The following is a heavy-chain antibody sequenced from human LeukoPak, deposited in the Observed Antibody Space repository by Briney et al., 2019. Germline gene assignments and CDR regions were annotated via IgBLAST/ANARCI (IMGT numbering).Heavy chain of an antibody. D-gene: IGHD3-16*01. V-gene: IGHV3-53*01. CDR2: IYSAGST. J-gene: IGHJ4*02. CDR3: ARRAGAYTHPYDY. Sequence: PGGSLRLSCAASGFTFSSYWMSWVRQAPGKGLEWVSFIYSAGSTHYSDSVKGRFTISIDNSKNTLYLQMNSLRAEDTAVYYCARRAGAYTHPYDYWGQGTLVTVS. CDR1: GFTFSSYW.